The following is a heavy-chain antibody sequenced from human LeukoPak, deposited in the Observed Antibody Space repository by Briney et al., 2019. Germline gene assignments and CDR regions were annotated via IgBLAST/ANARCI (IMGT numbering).Heavy chain of an antibody. CDR2: INHSGST. Sequence: SETLSLTGAGHGGAFSGYYWSWIRQPPGKGLEWIGEINHSGSTNYNPSLKSRVTISVDTSKNQFSLKLSSVTAADTAVYYCARGSIILMFYYYYGMDVWGQGTTVTVSS. CDR3: ARGSIILMFYYYYGMDV. J-gene: IGHJ6*02. V-gene: IGHV4-34*01. CDR1: GGAFSGYY. D-gene: IGHD3-10*01.